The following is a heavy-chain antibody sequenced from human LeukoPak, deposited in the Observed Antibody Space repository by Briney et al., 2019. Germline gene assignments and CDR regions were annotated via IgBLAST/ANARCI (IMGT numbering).Heavy chain of an antibody. CDR3: ARDRRMYSSDWYDY. CDR1: GGTFSSYA. D-gene: IGHD6-19*01. J-gene: IGHJ4*02. Sequence: GASVKVSCKASGGTFSSYAISWVRQAPGQGLEWMGGIIPIFGTANYAQKFQGRVTITADESTSTAYMELSSLRSEDTAVYYCARDRRMYSSDWYDYWGQGTLVTVSS. CDR2: IIPIFGTA. V-gene: IGHV1-69*01.